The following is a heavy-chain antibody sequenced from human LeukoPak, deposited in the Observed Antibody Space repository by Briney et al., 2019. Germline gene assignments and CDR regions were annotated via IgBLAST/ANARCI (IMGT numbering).Heavy chain of an antibody. CDR1: GFTFDDYA. D-gene: IGHD3-10*01. J-gene: IGHJ4*02. V-gene: IGHV3-74*01. Sequence: GGSLRLSCAASGFTFDDYAMHWVRQAPGKGLEWVSRINSDGSSTSYADSVKGRFTISRDNAKNTLYLQMNSLRAEDTAVYYCARESPLSFNFDYWGQGTLVTVSS. CDR3: ARESPLSFNFDY. CDR2: INSDGSST.